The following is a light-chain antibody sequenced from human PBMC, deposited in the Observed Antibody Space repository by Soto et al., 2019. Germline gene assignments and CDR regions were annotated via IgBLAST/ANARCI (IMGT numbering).Light chain of an antibody. V-gene: IGKV1-39*01. CDR3: QQSYRTPPT. CDR2: AAS. CDR1: QSISSY. J-gene: IGKJ4*01. Sequence: DILMTQAPSSLSASVGDRVTITCRASQSISSYLNWYQQKPGKAPNLLIYAASSLQSGVPSRFSGSGSGTDFTLTISSLQPEDFATYYCQQSYRTPPTFGGGTKVEIK.